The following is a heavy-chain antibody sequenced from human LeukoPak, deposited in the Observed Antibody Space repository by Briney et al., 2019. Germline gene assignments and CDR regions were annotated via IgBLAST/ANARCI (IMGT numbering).Heavy chain of an antibody. D-gene: IGHD6-13*01. CDR1: GFTFSNAW. Sequence: PGGSLRLSCAASGFTFSNAWMSWVRQAPGKGLEWVGRIKSKTDGGTTDYAAPVKGRFTISRDDSKNTLYLQMNSLKTEDTAVYYCTTAKRIAAAGLTNYWGQGTLVTVSS. CDR2: IKSKTDGGTT. J-gene: IGHJ4*02. CDR3: TTAKRIAAAGLTNY. V-gene: IGHV3-15*01.